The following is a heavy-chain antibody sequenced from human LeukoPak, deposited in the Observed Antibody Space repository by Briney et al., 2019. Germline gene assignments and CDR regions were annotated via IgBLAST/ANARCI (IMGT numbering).Heavy chain of an antibody. V-gene: IGHV3-7*01. CDR2: IKPDGSEK. CDR1: GFTFSTYT. D-gene: IGHD1-1*01. CDR3: ARYCTFRTCSGTKFDY. J-gene: IGHJ4*02. Sequence: GGSLRLSCAGSGFTFSTYTMNWVRQAPGKGLEWVANIKPDGSEKYYLDSVKGRFTFSRDNAKNSLYLQMNSLRAEDTAVYFCARYCTFRTCSGTKFDYWGQGTLVTVSS.